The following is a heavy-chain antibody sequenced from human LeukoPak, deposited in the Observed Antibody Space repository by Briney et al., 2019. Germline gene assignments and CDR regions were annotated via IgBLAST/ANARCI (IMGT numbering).Heavy chain of an antibody. CDR2: INPNSGGT. Sequence: ASVKVSYXASGYTFTGYYMHWVRQAPGQGLEWMGWINPNSGGTNYAQKFQGRVTMTRDTSISTAYMELSRLRSDDTAVYYCATRLRGVIRFAFDIWGQGTMVTVSS. J-gene: IGHJ3*02. V-gene: IGHV1-2*02. CDR1: GYTFTGYY. D-gene: IGHD3-10*01. CDR3: ATRLRGVIRFAFDI.